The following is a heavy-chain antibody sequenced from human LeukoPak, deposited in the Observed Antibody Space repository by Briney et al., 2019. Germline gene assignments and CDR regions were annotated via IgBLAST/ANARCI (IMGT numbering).Heavy chain of an antibody. Sequence: GRSLRLSCAASGFTFDDYAMHWVRHAPGKGLEWVSGISWNSGSIGYADSVKGRFTISRDNAKNSLYLQMNSLRAEDTAVYYCARVAPITYYFDYWGQGTLVTVSS. CDR2: ISWNSGSI. V-gene: IGHV3-9*01. J-gene: IGHJ4*02. CDR3: ARVAPITYYFDY. D-gene: IGHD3-16*01. CDR1: GFTFDDYA.